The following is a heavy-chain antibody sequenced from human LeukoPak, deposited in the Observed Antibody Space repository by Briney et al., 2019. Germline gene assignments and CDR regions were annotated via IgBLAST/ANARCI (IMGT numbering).Heavy chain of an antibody. D-gene: IGHD3-22*01. CDR3: ARVLGYYYDSRGHDY. CDR1: GFIFSSYN. CDR2: ISTSSSYI. V-gene: IGHV3-21*01. J-gene: IGHJ4*02. Sequence: MSGGSLRLSCAASGFIFSSYNMNWVRQAPGKGLEWVSSISTSSSYIYYADSVKGRFTISRDNAKNSLYLQMISLRGEDTAVYYCARVLGYYYDSRGHDYWGQGTLVTVSS.